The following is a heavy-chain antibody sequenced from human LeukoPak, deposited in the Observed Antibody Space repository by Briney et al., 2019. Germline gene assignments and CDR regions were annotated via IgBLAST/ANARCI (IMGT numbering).Heavy chain of an antibody. CDR1: GFTFSSYA. Sequence: PGRSLRLSCAASGFTFSSYAMHWVRQAPGKGLEWVAVTSYDGSNTYYADSVKGRFTISRDNSKNTLYLQMNSLRAEDTAVYYCAKDGELWGSSVAVAGTVDFWGQGTLVTVSS. CDR2: TSYDGSNT. V-gene: IGHV3-30*18. D-gene: IGHD6-19*01. CDR3: AKDGELWGSSVAVAGTVDF. J-gene: IGHJ4*02.